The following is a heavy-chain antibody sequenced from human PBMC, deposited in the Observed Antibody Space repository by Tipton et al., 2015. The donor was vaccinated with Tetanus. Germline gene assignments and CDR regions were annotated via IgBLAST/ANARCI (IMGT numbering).Heavy chain of an antibody. Sequence: SLRLSCAASGFTFDDYAMHWVRQAPGKGLEWVSGISWNSGSIGYADSVKGRFTISRDNSKNTLYLQMNSLRAEDTAVYYCAKGTSRIAGTDAFDIWGQGTMVTVSS. CDR3: AKGTSRIAGTDAFDI. CDR1: GFTFDDYA. V-gene: IGHV3-9*01. D-gene: IGHD6-13*01. J-gene: IGHJ3*02. CDR2: ISWNSGSI.